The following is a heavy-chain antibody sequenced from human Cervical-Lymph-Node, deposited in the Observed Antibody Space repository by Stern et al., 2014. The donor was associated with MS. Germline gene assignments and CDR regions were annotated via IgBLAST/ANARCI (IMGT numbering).Heavy chain of an antibody. CDR1: GFTFSNFA. J-gene: IGHJ4*02. Sequence: EVQLGQSGGGLVQPGGSLRLSCAGSGFTFSNFAMTWIRQAPGKGLEWVSGSGTDGGTHYAESVKGRFSISRDNSRSTLYLQMEGLRAEDTAVYYCGKDLHYWSADSWGQGTLVTVSS. D-gene: IGHD1-1*01. V-gene: IGHV3-23*04. CDR3: GKDLHYWSADS. CDR2: SGTDGGT.